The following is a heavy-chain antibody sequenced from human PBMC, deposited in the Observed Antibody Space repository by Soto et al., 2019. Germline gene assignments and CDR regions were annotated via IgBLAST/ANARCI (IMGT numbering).Heavy chain of an antibody. V-gene: IGHV1-46*01. Sequence: QVQLVQSGTEVKKPGASVRVSCKASGYKFTAYYVHWVRQAPGKGLEWMAMINPSGGRTRYAQNFQDRLTMTADTSTTTVFMELSSLTSDDTAVYFCSRVESCGCECHSAHPDAFDIWGQGTLVTVSS. CDR1: GYKFTAYY. CDR2: INPSGGRT. CDR3: SRVESCGCECHSAHPDAFDI. D-gene: IGHD2-21*01. J-gene: IGHJ3*02.